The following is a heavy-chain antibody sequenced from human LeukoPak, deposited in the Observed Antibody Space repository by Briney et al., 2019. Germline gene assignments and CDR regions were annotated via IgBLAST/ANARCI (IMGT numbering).Heavy chain of an antibody. D-gene: IGHD3-3*01. J-gene: IGHJ6*03. CDR1: GVSISSSSYY. Sequence: SETLSLTCTVSGVSISSSSYYWGWIRQPPGKGLEWIGSIYYSGGTYYNPSLKSRVTISVDTSKNQFSLKLSSVTAADTAVYYCAFSYYDFWSGYFSGPYYYYMDVWGKGTTVTVSS. CDR2: IYYSGGT. V-gene: IGHV4-39*01. CDR3: AFSYYDFWSGYFSGPYYYYMDV.